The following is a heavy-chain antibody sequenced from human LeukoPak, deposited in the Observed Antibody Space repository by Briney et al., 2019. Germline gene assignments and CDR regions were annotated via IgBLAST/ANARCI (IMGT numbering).Heavy chain of an antibody. CDR1: GYSISSGYY. CDR3: ARERTYYDFWSGYYPYYYYYMDV. Sequence: SETLSLTCTVSGYSISSGYYWGWIRQPPGKGLEWIGSIYHSGSTYYNPSLKSRVTISVDTSKNQFSLKLSSVTAADTAVYYCARERTYYDFWSGYYPYYYYYMDVWGKGTTVTVSS. D-gene: IGHD3-3*01. CDR2: IYHSGST. V-gene: IGHV4-38-2*02. J-gene: IGHJ6*03.